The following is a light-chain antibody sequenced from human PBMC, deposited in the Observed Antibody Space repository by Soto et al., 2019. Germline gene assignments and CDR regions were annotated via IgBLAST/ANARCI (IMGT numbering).Light chain of an antibody. CDR2: GAS. V-gene: IGKV3-20*01. J-gene: IGKJ5*01. CDR1: QSVSNNY. Sequence: EIVLTQSPGTLSLSPGERATLSCGASQSVSNNYLAWYQQKPGQAPRLLIYGASNRATGIPDRFSGSGSGTDFTLTISRLEPEDFAVFYCQHYDSLPITFGHGTRLEIK. CDR3: QHYDSLPIT.